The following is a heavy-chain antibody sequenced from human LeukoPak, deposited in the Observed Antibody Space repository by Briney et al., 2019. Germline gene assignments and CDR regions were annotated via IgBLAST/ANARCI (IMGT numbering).Heavy chain of an antibody. V-gene: IGHV3-7*02. D-gene: IGHD5-24*01. CDR3: GTYKNQPHTQFFDF. Sequence: GGSLTLSCTAAGFLFRNFWVKWVRQAPGKGLGWVANINENGSKKNYVDSVKGRFTTSKDNARTSLSLQMNSPRSEDTADYYGGTYKNQPHTQFFDFWGQGALVTVS. CDR1: GFLFRNFW. J-gene: IGHJ4*02. CDR2: INENGSKK.